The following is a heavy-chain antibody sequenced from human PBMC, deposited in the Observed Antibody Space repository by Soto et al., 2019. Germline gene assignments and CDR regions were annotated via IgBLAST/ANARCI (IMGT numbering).Heavy chain of an antibody. J-gene: IGHJ5*02. D-gene: IGHD6-19*01. V-gene: IGHV1-69*12. CDR2: IIPIFGTA. CDR3: ARVVAGTPVGFDP. CDR1: GGTFSSYA. Sequence: QVQLVQSGAEVKKPGSSVKVSCKASGGTFSSYAISWVRQAPGQGLEGMGGIIPIFGTANYAPKVQGRVTITADESTSTAYMELSSLRSEDTAVYYCARVVAGTPVGFDPWGQGTLVTVSS.